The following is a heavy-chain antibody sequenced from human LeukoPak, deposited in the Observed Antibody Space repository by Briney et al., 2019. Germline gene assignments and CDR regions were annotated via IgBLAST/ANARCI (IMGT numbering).Heavy chain of an antibody. CDR1: GYSFTSYW. CDR3: ARQSFGVVLYYGMDV. V-gene: IGHV5-51*01. CDR2: IYPGDSDT. D-gene: IGHD3-3*01. Sequence: GESLKVSCKGSGYSFTSYWIGWVRQMPGKGLEWMGIIYPGDSDTRYSPSFQGQVTISADKSISTAYLQWSSLKASDTAMYYCARQSFGVVLYYGMDVWGQGTTVTVSS. J-gene: IGHJ6*02.